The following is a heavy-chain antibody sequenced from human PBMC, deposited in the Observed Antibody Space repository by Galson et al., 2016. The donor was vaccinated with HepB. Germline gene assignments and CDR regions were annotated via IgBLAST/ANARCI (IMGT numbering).Heavy chain of an antibody. CDR2: TSYDGSNK. Sequence: SLRLSCAASGFTFSNYGMHWVRQAPGKGLEWVAVTSYDGSNKYYADSVKGRFTISRDNSMNTLYLQMNSLRAEDTAVYYCAKGLYKWRKMIFGVGIWGQGTLVTGSS. CDR3: AKGLYKWRKMIFGVGI. D-gene: IGHD3-3*01. CDR1: GFTFSNYG. J-gene: IGHJ4*02. V-gene: IGHV3-30*18.